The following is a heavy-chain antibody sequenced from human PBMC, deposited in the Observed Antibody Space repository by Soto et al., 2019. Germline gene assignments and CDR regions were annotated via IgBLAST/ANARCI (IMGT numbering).Heavy chain of an antibody. V-gene: IGHV4-31*03. D-gene: IGHD6-13*01. J-gene: IGHJ4*02. CDR3: ARYNAASGTYYFDF. CDR2: IYYSGSA. Sequence: SETLSLTCTVSGGSISSGGYSWTWIRQHPGKGLEWIGYIYYSGSANYNPSLKSRVTISVDISKSQFSLRLTSVTAADTAVYNCARYNAASGTYYFDFWGQGALVTVSS. CDR1: GGSISSGGYS.